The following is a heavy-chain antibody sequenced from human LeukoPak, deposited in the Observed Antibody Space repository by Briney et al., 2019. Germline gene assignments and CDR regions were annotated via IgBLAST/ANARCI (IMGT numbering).Heavy chain of an antibody. D-gene: IGHD4-11*01. V-gene: IGHV4-61*02. Sequence: PSETLSLTCTVSGGSISSGSYYWSWIRQPAGKGLEWIGRIYTSGSTNYNPSLKSRVTISVDTSKNQFSLKLSSVTAADTAVYYCARDQGYSNYYWGQGTLVTVPS. CDR3: ARDQGYSNYY. CDR1: GGSISSGSYY. CDR2: IYTSGST. J-gene: IGHJ4*02.